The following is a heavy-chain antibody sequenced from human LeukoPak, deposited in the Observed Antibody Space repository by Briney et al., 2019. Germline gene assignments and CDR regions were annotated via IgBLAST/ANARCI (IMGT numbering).Heavy chain of an antibody. CDR3: ARLAGFRTYGEYFQH. CDR1: GGSISSSSYY. V-gene: IGHV4-39*01. J-gene: IGHJ1*01. CDR2: IYYSGST. Sequence: SETLSLTCTVSGGSISSSSYYWGWIRQPPGRGLEWIGSIYYSGSTYYNPSLKSRVTIPVDTSKNQFSLKLSSVTAADTAVYYCARLAGFRTYGEYFQHWGQGTLVTVSS. D-gene: IGHD3-16*01.